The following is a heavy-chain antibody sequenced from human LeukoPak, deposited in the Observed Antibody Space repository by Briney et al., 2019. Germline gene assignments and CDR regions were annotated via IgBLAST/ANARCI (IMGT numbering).Heavy chain of an antibody. D-gene: IGHD3-10*01. V-gene: IGHV3-9*01. CDR2: ISWNSGSI. CDR1: GFTFDDYA. Sequence: GGSLRLSCAASGFTFDDYAMHWVRQAPGKGLEWVSGISWNSGSIGYADSVKGRFTISRDNAKNSLYLQMNSLRAEDTALYYCAKDSLWFGELLYGWFDPWGQGTLVTVSS. J-gene: IGHJ5*02. CDR3: AKDSLWFGELLYGWFDP.